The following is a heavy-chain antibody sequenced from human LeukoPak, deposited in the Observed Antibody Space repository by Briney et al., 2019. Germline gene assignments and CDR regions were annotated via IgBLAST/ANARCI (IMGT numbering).Heavy chain of an antibody. Sequence: ASVKVSCKASGYTFTRHYIQWVRQAPGQGLEWMGIVNPSGSSTSYAQKFQGRVTLTRDTSTSTVYMELSSLRSEDTAVYYCARERGVAVAGEGVDPWGQGTLVTVSS. CDR3: ARERGVAVAGEGVDP. CDR2: VNPSGSST. J-gene: IGHJ5*02. CDR1: GYTFTRHY. V-gene: IGHV1-46*01. D-gene: IGHD6-19*01.